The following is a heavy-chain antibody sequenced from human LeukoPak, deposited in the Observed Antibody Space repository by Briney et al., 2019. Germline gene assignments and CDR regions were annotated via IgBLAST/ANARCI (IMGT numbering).Heavy chain of an antibody. CDR2: ITPFNGNT. D-gene: IGHD5-18*01. V-gene: IGHV1-45*02. CDR3: ARSEGGYSYGSNAFDI. CDR1: GYTFTYRY. J-gene: IGHJ3*02. Sequence: ASVNVSCKASGYTFTYRYLHWVRQAPGQALEWMGWITPFNGNTNYAQKFQDRVTITRDRSMSTAYMELSSLRSEDTAMYYCARSEGGYSYGSNAFDIWGQGTMVTVSS.